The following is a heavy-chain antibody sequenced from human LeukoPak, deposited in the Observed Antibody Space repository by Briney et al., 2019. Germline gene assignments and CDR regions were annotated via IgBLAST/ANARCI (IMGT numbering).Heavy chain of an antibody. D-gene: IGHD4-17*01. Sequence: GGSLRLSCAASGFIFSSYVVSWVRQAPGKGLERVSGSSGSGGKTYYADSVKGRFTISRDNSKNTLYLQMNSLRAEDTAVYYCAKEATVTTQYHFYGMDLWGQGTTVTVSS. V-gene: IGHV3-23*01. CDR1: GFIFSSYV. CDR3: AKEATVTTQYHFYGMDL. J-gene: IGHJ6*02. CDR2: SSGSGGKT.